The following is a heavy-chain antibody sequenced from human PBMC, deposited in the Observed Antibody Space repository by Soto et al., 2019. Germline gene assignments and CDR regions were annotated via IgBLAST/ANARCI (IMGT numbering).Heavy chain of an antibody. V-gene: IGHV3-20*04. D-gene: IGHD3-9*01. Sequence: ESGGGVVRPGGSLRLSCAASGFTFDDYGMSWVRQAPGKGLEWVSGINWNGGSTGYADSVKGRFTISRDNAKNSLYLQMNSLRAEDTALYYCARGYYDILTGYEDAFDIWGQGTMVTVSS. CDR3: ARGYYDILTGYEDAFDI. CDR1: GFTFDDYG. CDR2: INWNGGST. J-gene: IGHJ3*02.